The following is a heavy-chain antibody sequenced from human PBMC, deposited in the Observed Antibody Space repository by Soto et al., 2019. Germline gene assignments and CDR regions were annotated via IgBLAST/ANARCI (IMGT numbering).Heavy chain of an antibody. CDR2: ITHSGST. Sequence: QVQLQQWGAGLLKPSETLSLTCAVYGGSFSGYYWSWIRQPPGKGLEWIGEITHSGSTNYNSSLNSRVTLSVDTSKSQFSLKLSSVTAADTAVYYCARDVMANNRYHWYFDLWGRGTLVTVSS. CDR3: ARDVMANNRYHWYFDL. V-gene: IGHV4-34*01. CDR1: GGSFSGYY. D-gene: IGHD2-8*01. J-gene: IGHJ2*01.